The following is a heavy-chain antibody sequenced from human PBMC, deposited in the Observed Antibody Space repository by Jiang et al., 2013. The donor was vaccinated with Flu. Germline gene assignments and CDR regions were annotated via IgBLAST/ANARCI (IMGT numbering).Heavy chain of an antibody. J-gene: IGHJ4*02. CDR3: ARDLPRVAVAEVFDY. V-gene: IGHV4-38-2*02. Sequence: PGLVKPSETLSLTCTVSGYSISSGYYWGWIRQPPGKGLEWIGSIYHSGSTYYNPSLKSRVTISVDTSKNQFSLKLSSVTAADTAVYYSRARDLPRVAVAEVFDYWGQGTLVTVSS. D-gene: IGHD6-19*01. CDR1: GYSISSGYY. CDR2: IYHSGST.